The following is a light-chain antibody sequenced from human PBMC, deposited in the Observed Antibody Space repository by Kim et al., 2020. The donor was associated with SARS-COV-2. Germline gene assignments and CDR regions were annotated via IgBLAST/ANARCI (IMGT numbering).Light chain of an antibody. CDR3: SSYAGSNQWAI. V-gene: IGLV2-8*01. Sequence: QSALTQPPSASGSPGQSVTISCTGTSSDVGGYNYVSWYQQHPGKAPKLMIHEVSKRPSGVPDRFSGSKSGNTASLTVSGLQAEDEADYYCSSYAGSNQWAIFGGGTQLIVL. CDR1: SSDVGGYNY. J-gene: IGLJ2*01. CDR2: EVS.